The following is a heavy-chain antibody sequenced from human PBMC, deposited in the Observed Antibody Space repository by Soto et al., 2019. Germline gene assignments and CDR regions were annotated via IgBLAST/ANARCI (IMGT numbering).Heavy chain of an antibody. CDR3: ARGQSCTNGVCYIYWYFDL. Sequence: QVQLQESGPGLVKPSETLSLTCTVSGGSISSYYWSWIRQPPGKGLEWIGDIYYSGSTNYNPSRKPRVTISVDTSKNQFSLKLSSVTAADTAVYYCARGQSCTNGVCYIYWYFDLWGRGTLVTVSS. D-gene: IGHD2-8*01. CDR1: GGSISSYY. V-gene: IGHV4-59*01. CDR2: IYYSGST. J-gene: IGHJ2*01.